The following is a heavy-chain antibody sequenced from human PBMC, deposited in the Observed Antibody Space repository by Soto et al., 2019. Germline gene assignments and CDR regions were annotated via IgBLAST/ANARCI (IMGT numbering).Heavy chain of an antibody. Sequence: PGGSLRLSCAASGFTFSSYSMNWVRQAPGKGLEWVSSISSSSSYIYYADSVKGRFTISRDNAKNSLYLQMNSLRAEDTAVDYCARADLSGSPFDYWGQRTLVTVS. CDR1: GFTFSSYS. V-gene: IGHV3-21*01. CDR3: ARADLSGSPFDY. J-gene: IGHJ4*02. CDR2: ISSSSSYI. D-gene: IGHD2-15*01.